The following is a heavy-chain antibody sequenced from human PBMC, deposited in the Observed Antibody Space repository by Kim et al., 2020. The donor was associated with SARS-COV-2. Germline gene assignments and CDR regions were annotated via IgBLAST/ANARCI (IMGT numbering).Heavy chain of an antibody. V-gene: IGHV3-48*02. D-gene: IGHD6-19*01. Sequence: GGSLRLSCAASGFTFSSYSMNWVRQAPGKGLEWVSYISSSSSTIYYADSVKGRFTISRDNAKNSLYLQMNSLRDEDTAVYYCARDEISSGWVYYYYGMDVWGQGTTVTVSS. CDR3: ARDEISSGWVYYYYGMDV. CDR1: GFTFSSYS. CDR2: ISSSSSTI. J-gene: IGHJ6*02.